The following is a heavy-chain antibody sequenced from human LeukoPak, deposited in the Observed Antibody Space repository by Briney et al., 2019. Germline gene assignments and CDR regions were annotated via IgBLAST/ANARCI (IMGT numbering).Heavy chain of an antibody. V-gene: IGHV3-74*01. J-gene: IGHJ4*02. Sequence: QTGGSLRLSCAASGFTFSSYRMHWVRQAPGKGLVWVSRINSDGSSTSYADSVKGRFTISRDNAKNTLYLQMNSLRAEDTAVYYCARGVPWYYYDSSGYSLFDYWGQGTLVTVSS. CDR3: ARGVPWYYYDSSGYSLFDY. CDR2: INSDGSST. CDR1: GFTFSSYR. D-gene: IGHD3-22*01.